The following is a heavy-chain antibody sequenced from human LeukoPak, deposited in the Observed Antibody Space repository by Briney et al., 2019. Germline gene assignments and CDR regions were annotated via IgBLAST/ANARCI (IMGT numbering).Heavy chain of an antibody. V-gene: IGHV1-2*02. CDR3: ARSPHILTGENFDY. D-gene: IGHD3-9*01. Sequence: ASVKVSCKASGYTFTRYYMHWLRQAPAQGLEGMGWINSNSGGTNYAQKFQGRVTMTRDTSISTAYMELSRLRSDDTAVYYCARSPHILTGENFDYWGQGTLVTVSS. CDR2: INSNSGGT. J-gene: IGHJ4*02. CDR1: GYTFTRYY.